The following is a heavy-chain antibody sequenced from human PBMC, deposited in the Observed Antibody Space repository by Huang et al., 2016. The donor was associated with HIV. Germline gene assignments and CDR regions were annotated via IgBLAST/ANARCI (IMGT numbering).Heavy chain of an antibody. CDR1: GGSIRSSDYH. Sequence: QLLLQESGPGLVKPSEALALTCAVSGGSIRSSDYHWGWIRQPPGKGLEWIGSIYYSGSTHYRPSLKSRVTIAVDTSKNLFFLNLTSMTAADTAVYYCARHREGPVAYYSGWGSHLNYMDVWGRGRTVVVSS. D-gene: IGHD3-10*01. CDR3: ARHREGPVAYYSGWGSHLNYMDV. CDR2: IYYSGST. V-gene: IGHV4-39*01. J-gene: IGHJ6*03.